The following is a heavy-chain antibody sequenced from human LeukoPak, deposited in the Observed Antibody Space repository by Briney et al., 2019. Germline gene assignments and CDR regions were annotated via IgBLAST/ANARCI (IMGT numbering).Heavy chain of an antibody. Sequence: SETLSLTCTVSGGSISSTSYYWGWIRQPPGKGLEWIGSIYYSGSTYYNPSLRSRVTISVDTSKNQFSLKLSSVTAADTAVYYCARALAKYCSGGSCSWYYWGQGTLVTVSS. J-gene: IGHJ4*02. D-gene: IGHD2-15*01. CDR3: ARALAKYCSGGSCSWYY. CDR2: IYYSGST. V-gene: IGHV4-39*07. CDR1: GGSISSTSYY.